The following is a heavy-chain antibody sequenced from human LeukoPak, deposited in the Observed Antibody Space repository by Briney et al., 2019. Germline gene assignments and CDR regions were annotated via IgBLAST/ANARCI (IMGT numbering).Heavy chain of an antibody. CDR2: ISDSGGST. V-gene: IGHV3-23*01. CDR1: RFTFSSFA. CDR3: AKGGAVSSKSITMIRGTRRYYYYMDV. D-gene: IGHD3-10*01. J-gene: IGHJ6*03. Sequence: GGSLRLSCTASRFTFSSFAMHWVRQAPGKGLEWVSSISDSGGSTDYADSVKGRFTISRDNSKNTLYLQVNSLRAEDTAVYYCAKGGAVSSKSITMIRGTRRYYYYMDVWGKGTTVTISS.